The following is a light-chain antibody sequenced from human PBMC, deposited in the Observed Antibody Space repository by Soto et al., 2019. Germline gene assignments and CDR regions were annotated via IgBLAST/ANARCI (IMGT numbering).Light chain of an antibody. CDR2: WGS. Sequence: DIVMTQSPLSLPVTPGEPASISCRSSQSLLHSNGYDFLDWYLQKPGQSPQLLIYWGSNRASGVPDRFSGSGSGTDFTLTISRVEAEDVGVYYCMQALQIPPTFGLGTRVEIK. CDR1: QSLLHSNGYDF. J-gene: IGKJ1*01. CDR3: MQALQIPPT. V-gene: IGKV2-28*01.